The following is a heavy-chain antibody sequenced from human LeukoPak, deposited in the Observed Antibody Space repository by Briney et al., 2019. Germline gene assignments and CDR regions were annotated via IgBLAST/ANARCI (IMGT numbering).Heavy chain of an antibody. D-gene: IGHD6-13*01. CDR1: GFTFSSYA. Sequence: PGGSLRLSCAASGFTFSSYAMSWVRQAPGKGLEWVSAISGSGGSTYYADSVKGRFTISRDNSKNTLYLQMNSLRAEDTAVYYCAREGRAYRYSSSWYPTPSWSDPWGQGTLVTVSS. CDR2: ISGSGGST. CDR3: AREGRAYRYSSSWYPTPSWSDP. V-gene: IGHV3-23*01. J-gene: IGHJ5*02.